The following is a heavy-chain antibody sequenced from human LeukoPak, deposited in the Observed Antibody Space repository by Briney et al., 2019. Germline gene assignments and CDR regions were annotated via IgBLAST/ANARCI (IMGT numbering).Heavy chain of an antibody. CDR3: AKAGVGATLSAFDY. CDR1: GFTFSSNY. Sequence: PGGSPRLSCAASGFTFSSNYMSWVRQAPGQGLEWVSAISGSGGSTYYADSVKGRFTISRDNSKNTLYLQMNSRRAEDTAVYYCAKAGVGATLSAFDYWGQGTLVTVSS. V-gene: IGHV3-23*01. CDR2: ISGSGGST. D-gene: IGHD1-26*01. J-gene: IGHJ4*02.